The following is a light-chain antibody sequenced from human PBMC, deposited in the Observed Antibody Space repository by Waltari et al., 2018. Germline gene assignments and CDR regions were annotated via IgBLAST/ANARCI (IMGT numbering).Light chain of an antibody. V-gene: IGKV3-20*01. Sequence: DIVLTPSPGTLSFSPGERASLSCRASQSVSSSYLAWYQQKPGQAPRLLIYGASSRATGIPDRFSGSGSGTDFTLTISRLEPEDFAVYYCQQYGSSPLTFGGGTKVEIK. CDR2: GAS. J-gene: IGKJ4*01. CDR3: QQYGSSPLT. CDR1: QSVSSSY.